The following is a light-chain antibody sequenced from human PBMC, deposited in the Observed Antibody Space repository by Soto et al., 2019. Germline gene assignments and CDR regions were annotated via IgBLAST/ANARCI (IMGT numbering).Light chain of an antibody. CDR2: AAS. J-gene: IGKJ4*01. V-gene: IGKV3-20*01. CDR1: QSLTNNY. Sequence: EIVLTQSPGTLSLSPGERATLSCRASQSLTNNYLAWYQQKPGQAPRLLIYAASSTATGIPDRFSGSGSETDFTLTISRREPEDFAVYYCQQYGSSLPVTVGGGTNVEIK. CDR3: QQYGSSLPVT.